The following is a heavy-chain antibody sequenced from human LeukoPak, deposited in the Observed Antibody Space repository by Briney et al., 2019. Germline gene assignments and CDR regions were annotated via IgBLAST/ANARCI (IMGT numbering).Heavy chain of an antibody. J-gene: IGHJ3*02. Sequence: PGRSLRLSCAASGFTFSSYEMHWVRQAPGRGLEWVARIWADGSSKYYADSVKGRFTISRDNSENTLYLQMNSLRAEDTAVYYCARRQGAAFAIWGQGTMVTVSS. D-gene: IGHD4/OR15-4a*01. CDR2: IWADGSSK. CDR3: ARRQGAAFAI. CDR1: GFTFSSYE. V-gene: IGHV3-33*01.